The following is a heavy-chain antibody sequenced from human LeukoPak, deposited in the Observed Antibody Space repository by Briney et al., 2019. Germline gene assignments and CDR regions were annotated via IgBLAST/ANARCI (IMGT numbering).Heavy chain of an antibody. CDR3: ARLRYFDV. V-gene: IGHV3-23*01. CDR1: GFSFSSYA. D-gene: IGHD3-9*01. CDR2: ISGDGTRT. J-gene: IGHJ6*02. Sequence: GGSLRLSCAASGFSFSSYAMTWARQAPVKGLEWVSAISGDGTRTYYADSVKGRFTISRDNAKNSLYLQMNSLRAEDTAVYYCARLRYFDVWGQGTTVTVSS.